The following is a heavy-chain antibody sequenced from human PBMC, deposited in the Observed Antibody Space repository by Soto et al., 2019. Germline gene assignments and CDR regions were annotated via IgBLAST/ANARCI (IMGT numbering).Heavy chain of an antibody. V-gene: IGHV1-58*01. Sequence: SVKVSCKASGFTFTSSAVQWVRQARGQRLEWIGWIVVGSGNTNYAQKFQERVTITRDMSTSTAYMELSSLRSEDTAVYYCAAVRRGYVWGSYLSFNWFDPWGQGTLVTVSS. CDR3: AAVRRGYVWGSYLSFNWFDP. J-gene: IGHJ5*02. CDR1: GFTFTSSA. D-gene: IGHD3-16*02. CDR2: IVVGSGNT.